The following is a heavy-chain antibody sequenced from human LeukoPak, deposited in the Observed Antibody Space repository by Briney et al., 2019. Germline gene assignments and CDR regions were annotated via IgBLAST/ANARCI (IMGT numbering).Heavy chain of an antibody. CDR1: GFTFINDW. Sequence: GGSLSLSCAASGFTFINDWMTWVRQGPGRGLEWMANVKHDGSEKNYVGSVKGRFTISRDNAKNSLYLQMNSLRAEDTGVYYCARVVPVYAGRYRGGMDVWGQGTTVTVSS. D-gene: IGHD5/OR15-5a*01. CDR2: VKHDGSEK. CDR3: ARVVPVYAGRYRGGMDV. J-gene: IGHJ6*02. V-gene: IGHV3-7*01.